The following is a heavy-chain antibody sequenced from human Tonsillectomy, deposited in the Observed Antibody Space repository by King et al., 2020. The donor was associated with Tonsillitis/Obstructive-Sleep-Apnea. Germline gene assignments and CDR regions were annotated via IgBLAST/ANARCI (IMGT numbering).Heavy chain of an antibody. J-gene: IGHJ6*02. D-gene: IGHD3-3*01. CDR3: ARYRFLEWLDYYYGMDV. V-gene: IGHV3-7*03. CDR2: IKQDGSEK. Sequence: VQLVESGGGLVQPGGSLRLSCAASGFTFSNYWMSWVRQAPGKGLEWVANIKQDGSEKYYVDSVKGRFTISRDNAKNSLFLQMNSLRAEDTAVYYCARYRFLEWLDYYYGMDVWGQGTTVTVSS. CDR1: GFTFSNYW.